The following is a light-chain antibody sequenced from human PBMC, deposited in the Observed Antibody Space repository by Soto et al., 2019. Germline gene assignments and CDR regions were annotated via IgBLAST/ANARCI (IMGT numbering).Light chain of an antibody. CDR3: HQDTSYPS. CDR2: KAS. V-gene: IGKV1-5*03. Sequence: DIQMTQSPSTLSASVGDRVTITCRASQSISSWLAWYQQKPGKAPKLLIYKASSLESGVPSRFSGSGSGTEFTLTVNSLQPDDFATYYCHQDTSYPSFGQGAKVDMK. CDR1: QSISSW. J-gene: IGKJ1*01.